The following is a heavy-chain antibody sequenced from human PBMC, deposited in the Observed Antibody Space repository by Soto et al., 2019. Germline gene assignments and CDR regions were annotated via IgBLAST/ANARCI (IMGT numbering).Heavy chain of an antibody. V-gene: IGHV4-59*12. CDR3: ARASYFRPSGSYYFVS. CDR2: VYYNGST. D-gene: IGHD3-10*01. Sequence: SETLSLTCTVSGGSINLYYWSWIRQSPGKGLEWIGYVYYNGSTRSSPSLQSRVSMSVDTSKSHFSLRLSSVTAADTAVYFCARASYFRPSGSYYFVSWGQGTLVTVSS. CDR1: GGSINLYY. J-gene: IGHJ4*02.